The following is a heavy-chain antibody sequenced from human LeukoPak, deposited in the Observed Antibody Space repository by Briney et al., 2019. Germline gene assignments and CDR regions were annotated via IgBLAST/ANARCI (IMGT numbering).Heavy chain of an antibody. CDR2: IPYDGSNK. J-gene: IGHJ6*02. D-gene: IGHD3-3*01. CDR3: ARDGLIRFLEWFSDYYYYGMDV. Sequence: GGSLRLSCAASGFTFSSYAMHWVRQAPGKGLEWVAVIPYDGSNKYYADSVKGRFTISRDNSKNTLYLQMNSLRAEDTAVYYCARDGLIRFLEWFSDYYYYGMDVWGQGTTVTVSS. V-gene: IGHV3-30-3*01. CDR1: GFTFSSYA.